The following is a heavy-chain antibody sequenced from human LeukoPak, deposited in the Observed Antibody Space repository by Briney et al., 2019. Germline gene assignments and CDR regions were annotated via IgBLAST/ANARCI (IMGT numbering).Heavy chain of an antibody. CDR3: AKDLTGGLDY. D-gene: IGHD3-16*01. J-gene: IGHJ4*02. CDR2: ISGSGGGT. V-gene: IGHV3-23*01. CDR1: GFTFSSYA. Sequence: RSGGSLRLSCAASGFTFSSYAMSWVRQAPGKSLEWVSAISGSGGGTFYADSVKGRFAISGDNSKNTLYLQMNSLRAEDTAVYYCAKDLTGGLDYWGQGTLVTVSS.